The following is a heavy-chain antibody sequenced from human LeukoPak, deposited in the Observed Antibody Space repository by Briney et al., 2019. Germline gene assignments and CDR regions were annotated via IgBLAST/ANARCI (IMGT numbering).Heavy chain of an antibody. CDR2: ISSSSSYI. J-gene: IGHJ4*02. V-gene: IGHV3-21*01. CDR3: ARDRDYCTNGVCYDSLDY. D-gene: IGHD2-8*01. CDR1: GFTFSSYS. Sequence: GGSLRLSCAASGFTFSSYSMNWVRQAPGKGPEWVSSISSSSSYIYYADSVKGRFTISRDNAKNSLYLQMNSLRAEDTAVYYCARDRDYCTNGVCYDSLDYWGQGTLVTVSS.